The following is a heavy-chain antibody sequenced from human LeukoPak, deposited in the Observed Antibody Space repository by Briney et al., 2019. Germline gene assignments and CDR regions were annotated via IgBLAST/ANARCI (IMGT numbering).Heavy chain of an antibody. V-gene: IGHV1-18*01. CDR3: ARDRPPYYYDCSGTEFDY. CDR1: GYTFTSYG. D-gene: IGHD3-22*01. J-gene: IGHJ4*02. CDR2: ISAYNGNT. Sequence: ASVKVSCKASGYTFTSYGISWVRQAPGQGLEWMVWISAYNGNTNYAQKLQAGVTMTTDTSTSTAYMELRSLRSDDTAVYYCARDRPPYYYDCSGTEFDYWGQGTLVTVSS.